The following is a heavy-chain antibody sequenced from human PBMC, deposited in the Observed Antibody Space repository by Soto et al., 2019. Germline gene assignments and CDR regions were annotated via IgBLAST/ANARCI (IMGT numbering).Heavy chain of an antibody. CDR1: GYTFTSYG. D-gene: IGHD3-3*01. CDR2: ISAYNGNT. CDR3: ARDPGYYDFWSGSEY. V-gene: IGHV1-18*01. J-gene: IGHJ4*02. Sequence: GASVKVSCKASGYTFTSYGISWVRQAPGQGLEWMGWISAYNGNTNYAQKLQGRVTMTTDTSTSTAYMELRSLRSDDTAVYYCARDPGYYDFWSGSEYWGQRTLVTVSS.